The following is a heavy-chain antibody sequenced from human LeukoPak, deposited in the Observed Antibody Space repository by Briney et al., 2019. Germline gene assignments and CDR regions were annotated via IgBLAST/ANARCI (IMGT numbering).Heavy chain of an antibody. CDR2: IIPIFGTA. Sequence: ASVTVSFTASGGTFSSYAISWVRQAPGQGLEWMGGIIPIFGTANYAQKFQGRVTITADESTSTAYMELSSLRSEDTAVYYCARSQTLRVVTWGHFDYWGQGTLVTVSS. V-gene: IGHV1-69*01. D-gene: IGHD3-3*01. CDR3: ARSQTLRVVTWGHFDY. J-gene: IGHJ4*02. CDR1: GGTFSSYA.